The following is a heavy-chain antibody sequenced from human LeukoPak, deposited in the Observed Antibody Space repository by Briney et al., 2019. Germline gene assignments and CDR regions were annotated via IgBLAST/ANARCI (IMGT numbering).Heavy chain of an antibody. D-gene: IGHD3-3*02. Sequence: SETLSLTCTVSGGSISSYYWSWIRQPPGKGLEWIGYIYYRGSTNYHPSLKSRVPISVDPSKNQFSLELSSVPGADRAVYYGARGHFWIGHYATPPGFDPWRQGTLATHSP. CDR2: IYYRGST. CDR3: ARGHFWIGHYATPPGFDP. CDR1: GGSISSYY. J-gene: IGHJ5*02. V-gene: IGHV4-59*01.